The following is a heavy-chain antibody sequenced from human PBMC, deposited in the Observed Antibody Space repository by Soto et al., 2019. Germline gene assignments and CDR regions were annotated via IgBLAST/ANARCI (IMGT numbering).Heavy chain of an antibody. Sequence: EVQLVESGGGLVQPGESLRLSCAASGFTFISYWMHWVRQAPGKWLVWVSRINSDGSSTSYAGSVKGRFTISRDNAKNTLYLQMNSLRAEDTAVYYCVRTSLVVAAATREDYWGQGTLVTVSS. J-gene: IGHJ4*02. CDR3: VRTSLVVAAATREDY. D-gene: IGHD2-15*01. CDR2: INSDGSST. V-gene: IGHV3-74*01. CDR1: GFTFISYW.